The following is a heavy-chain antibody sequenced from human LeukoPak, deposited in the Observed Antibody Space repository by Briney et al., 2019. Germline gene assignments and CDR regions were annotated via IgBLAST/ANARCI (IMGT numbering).Heavy chain of an antibody. Sequence: KPSETLSLTCAVYGGSFSGYYWSWIRQPPGKGLEWIGEINHSGSTNYNPSLKSRVTISVDTSKNQFSLKLSSVTAADTAVYYCARVGHYFYGSGSYLGGFDYWGRGALVIVSS. J-gene: IGHJ4*02. D-gene: IGHD3-10*01. CDR1: GGSFSGYY. V-gene: IGHV4-34*01. CDR2: INHSGST. CDR3: ARVGHYFYGSGSYLGGFDY.